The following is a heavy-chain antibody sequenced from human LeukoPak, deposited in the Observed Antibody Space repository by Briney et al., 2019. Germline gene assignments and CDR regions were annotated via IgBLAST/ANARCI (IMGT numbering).Heavy chain of an antibody. J-gene: IGHJ5*02. V-gene: IGHV1-18*01. CDR1: GYTFTSYD. D-gene: IGHD2-2*01. Sequence: GASVKVSCKASGYTFTSYDINWVRQATGQGLEWMGWISPYKGNTNYAQKFQDRVTMTTDTSTSTAYMELRSLRSDDTAVYYCARGGEDCSSISCYSNWFDPWGQGTLVTVST. CDR3: ARGGEDCSSISCYSNWFDP. CDR2: ISPYKGNT.